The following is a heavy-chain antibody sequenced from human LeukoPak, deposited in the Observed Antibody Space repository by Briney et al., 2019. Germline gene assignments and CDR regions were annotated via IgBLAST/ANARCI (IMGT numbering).Heavy chain of an antibody. V-gene: IGHV3-53*01. Sequence: GGSLRLSCAASGFTVSSNYMSWVRQAPGKGLEWVSVIYSGGSTYYADSVKGRFTISRDNSKNTLYLQMNGLRAEDTAVYYCARDGYKSDAFDIWGQGTMVTVSS. CDR1: GFTVSSNY. J-gene: IGHJ3*02. D-gene: IGHD5-24*01. CDR2: IYSGGST. CDR3: ARDGYKSDAFDI.